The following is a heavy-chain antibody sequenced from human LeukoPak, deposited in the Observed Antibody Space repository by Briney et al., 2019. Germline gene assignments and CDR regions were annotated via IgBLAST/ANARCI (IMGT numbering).Heavy chain of an antibody. CDR1: GFTFSNYS. V-gene: IGHV3-48*01. CDR2: ISSGSSTI. D-gene: IGHD3-22*01. CDR3: AREFDYYDSSGYRGSGFDP. J-gene: IGHJ5*02. Sequence: PGGSLRLSCAASGFTFSNYSMNWVRQAPGKGLEWVSYISSGSSTIYYADSVKGRFTISRDKAKNSLYLQMNSLRAEDTAVYYCAREFDYYDSSGYRGSGFDPWGQGTLVTVSS.